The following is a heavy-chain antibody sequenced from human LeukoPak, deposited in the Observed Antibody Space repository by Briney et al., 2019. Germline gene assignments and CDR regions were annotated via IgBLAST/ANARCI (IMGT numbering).Heavy chain of an antibody. Sequence: SETLSLTCTVSGGSISSSSYYWGWIRQPPGKGLEWIGSIYYSGSTYYNPSPKSRVTISVDMSKNQFSLKLSSVTAADTAVYYCARDLWGSGSYRGFDPWGQGTLVTVSS. J-gene: IGHJ5*02. D-gene: IGHD3-10*01. V-gene: IGHV4-39*07. CDR3: ARDLWGSGSYRGFDP. CDR1: GGSISSSSYY. CDR2: IYYSGST.